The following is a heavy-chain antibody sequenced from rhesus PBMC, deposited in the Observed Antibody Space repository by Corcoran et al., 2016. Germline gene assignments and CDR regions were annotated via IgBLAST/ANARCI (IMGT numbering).Heavy chain of an antibody. Sequence: QVQLQESGPGLVKPSETLSLTCAVSGGSVSSSNWWSWIRQPPGKGLEWIGYIIGSSGSTYYNPSLKSRVTISTDTSKNQFSLKLSSVTAADTAVYYCARDRVPSHYGLDSWGQGVVVTVSS. J-gene: IGHJ6*01. CDR1: GGSVSSSNW. V-gene: IGHV4-65*01. CDR3: ARDRVPSHYGLDS. CDR2: IIGSSGST.